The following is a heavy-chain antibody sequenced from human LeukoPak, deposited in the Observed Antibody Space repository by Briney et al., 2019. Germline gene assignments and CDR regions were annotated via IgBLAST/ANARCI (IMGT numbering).Heavy chain of an antibody. D-gene: IGHD6-13*01. Sequence: PGGSLRLSCAASGFTFSSYGMHWVRQAPGKGLEWVAFIRYDGSNKYYADSVKGRFTISRDNSKNTLYLQMNSLRAEDTAVYYCAKWPQLAKNSQVCWGQGTLVTVSS. CDR3: AKWPQLAKNSQVC. J-gene: IGHJ4*02. V-gene: IGHV3-30*02. CDR1: GFTFSSYG. CDR2: IRYDGSNK.